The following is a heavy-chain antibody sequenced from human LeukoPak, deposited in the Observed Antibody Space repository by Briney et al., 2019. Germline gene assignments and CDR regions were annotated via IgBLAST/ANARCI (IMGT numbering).Heavy chain of an antibody. CDR3: ATGSMAVAGPGLDY. CDR2: INNSGGGT. Sequence: GGSLRLSCAASGFTFSSYAMSWVRQAPGKGLEWVSSINNSGGGTYYADSVKGRFTVSRDNSKNTLYLQMNSLRTEDTAVYYCATGSMAVAGPGLDYWGQGTLVTVSS. V-gene: IGHV3-23*01. J-gene: IGHJ4*02. CDR1: GFTFSSYA. D-gene: IGHD6-19*01.